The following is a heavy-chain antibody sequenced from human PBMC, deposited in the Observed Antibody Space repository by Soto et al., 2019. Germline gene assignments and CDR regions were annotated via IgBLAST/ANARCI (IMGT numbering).Heavy chain of an antibody. Sequence: PSVKVSCKASGYTFTSYGISWVRQAPGQGLEWMGWISAYNGNTNYAQKLQGRVTMTTDTSTSTAYMELRSLRSDDTAVYYCLLDTAMVRSIDYWGQGTPVTVSS. J-gene: IGHJ4*02. CDR3: LLDTAMVRSIDY. CDR2: ISAYNGNT. V-gene: IGHV1-18*01. CDR1: GYTFTSYG. D-gene: IGHD5-18*01.